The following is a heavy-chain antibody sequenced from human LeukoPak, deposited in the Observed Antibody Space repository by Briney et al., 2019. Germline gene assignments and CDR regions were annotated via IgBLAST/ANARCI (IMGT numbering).Heavy chain of an antibody. Sequence: GGSLRLSCAASGFXFSSYGIHWVRQAPGKGLEWVAVIWYDGSNKYYADSVKGRFTISRDNSKNTLYLQMNSLRAEDTAVYYCARARLIAAAGRNHYYFDYWGQGTLVTVSS. D-gene: IGHD6-13*01. V-gene: IGHV3-33*01. CDR2: IWYDGSNK. CDR3: ARARLIAAAGRNHYYFDY. CDR1: GFXFSSYG. J-gene: IGHJ4*02.